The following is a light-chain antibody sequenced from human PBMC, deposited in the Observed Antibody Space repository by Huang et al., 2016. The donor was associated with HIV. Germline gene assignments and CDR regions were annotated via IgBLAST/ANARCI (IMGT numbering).Light chain of an antibody. CDR2: AAS. CDR3: QQYHSLPWT. J-gene: IGKJ1*01. CDR1: QGISHS. V-gene: IGKV1-NL1*01. Sequence: DIQMTQSPSSLSASLGDRVTITCRASQGISHSLAWYQQQPGKAPKLLLFAASRLESGVPYRFSGSGSGTDYTLTISSLQPEDFATYHCQQYHSLPWTFGQGTKVEIK.